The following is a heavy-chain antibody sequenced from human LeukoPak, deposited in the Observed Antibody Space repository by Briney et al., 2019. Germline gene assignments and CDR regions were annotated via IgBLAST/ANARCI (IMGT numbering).Heavy chain of an antibody. Sequence: PSETLSLTCTVSGGSISGYYWSWIWQPPGKGLEWIGYIPYSGSNNYNPSLKSRVSISVDTSKNQFSLNLNSVTAAGTAVFYWARHGRGWSFDYWGQGTLVTVST. V-gene: IGHV4-59*08. J-gene: IGHJ4*02. CDR1: GGSISGYY. CDR3: ARHGRGWSFDY. D-gene: IGHD6-19*01. CDR2: IPYSGSN.